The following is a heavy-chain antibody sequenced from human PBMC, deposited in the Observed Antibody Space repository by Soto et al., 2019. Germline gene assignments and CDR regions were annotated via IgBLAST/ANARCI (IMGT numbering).Heavy chain of an antibody. Sequence: QVQLVQSGAEVKKPGASVKVSCKASGYTFTSYGISWVRQAPGQGLEWMGWISAYNGNTNYAQKLQGRVTMTTDTSTRPAYMELRTLGSDDTAVYYCAREYSGSHFDYWGQGTLVTVSS. CDR3: AREYSGSHFDY. D-gene: IGHD1-26*01. J-gene: IGHJ4*02. CDR1: GYTFTSYG. V-gene: IGHV1-18*01. CDR2: ISAYNGNT.